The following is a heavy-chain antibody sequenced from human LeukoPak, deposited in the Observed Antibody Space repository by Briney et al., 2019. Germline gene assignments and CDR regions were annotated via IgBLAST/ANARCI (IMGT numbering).Heavy chain of an antibody. D-gene: IGHD2-15*01. CDR2: TYHSGST. V-gene: IGHV4-59*01. Sequence: PSETLSLTCTVSGGSISSYYWSWIRQPPGKGLEWIGYTYHSGSTNYNPSLKSRVAQSVDTSKSQFSLKLRSVTAADTAVYYCARVSCSGGNCYFDYWGQGTLVTVSS. CDR1: GGSISSYY. J-gene: IGHJ4*02. CDR3: ARVSCSGGNCYFDY.